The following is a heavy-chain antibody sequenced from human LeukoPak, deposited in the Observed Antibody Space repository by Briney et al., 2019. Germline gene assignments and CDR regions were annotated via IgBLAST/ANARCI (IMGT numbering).Heavy chain of an antibody. CDR1: GFTFSSYA. Sequence: GGSLRLSCAASGFTFSSYAMHWVRQAPGKGLEWVALISYDGSNKYYADSVKGRFTISRDNAKNSLYLQMNSLRAEDTAVYYCAREVYSVGATTDYWGQGTLVTVSS. V-gene: IGHV3-30*04. J-gene: IGHJ4*02. D-gene: IGHD1-26*01. CDR3: AREVYSVGATTDY. CDR2: ISYDGSNK.